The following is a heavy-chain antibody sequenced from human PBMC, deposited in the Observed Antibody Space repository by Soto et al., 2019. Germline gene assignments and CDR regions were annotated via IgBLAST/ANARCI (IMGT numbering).Heavy chain of an antibody. V-gene: IGHV4-59*01. Sequence: PSETLSLTCTVSGASIRSFFWTWIRQPPGRGLEWIGNIYYRGSTNYNPSLKSRVTISVDTSKNQFSLNVSSVTAADTAVYYCTRVGARSCSGATCPMAYWGQGALVTVSS. CDR2: IYYRGST. D-gene: IGHD2-15*01. CDR3: TRVGARSCSGATCPMAY. CDR1: GASIRSFF. J-gene: IGHJ4*02.